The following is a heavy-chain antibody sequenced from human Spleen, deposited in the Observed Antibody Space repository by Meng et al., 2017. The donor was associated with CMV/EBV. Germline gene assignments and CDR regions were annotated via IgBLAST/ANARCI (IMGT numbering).Heavy chain of an antibody. CDR2: MNPKSGQT. Sequence: ASVKVSCKAPTYTFNNYDIHWVRQATGQGLEWMGWMNPKSGQTGYAQKFQGRVTMTSNTSINTAYMEVSSLRPDDTAVFYCARGPQSCSSISCYILDYWGQGTLVTVSS. CDR1: TYTFNNYD. J-gene: IGHJ4*02. CDR3: ARGPQSCSSISCYILDY. V-gene: IGHV1-8*02. D-gene: IGHD2-2*02.